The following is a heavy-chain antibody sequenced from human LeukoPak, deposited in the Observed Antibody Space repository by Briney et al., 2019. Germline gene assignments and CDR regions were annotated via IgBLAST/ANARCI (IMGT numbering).Heavy chain of an antibody. J-gene: IGHJ4*02. CDR3: AKVPYCSTTSCYREPLDY. CDR1: GFTFSSYG. V-gene: IGHV3-30*02. D-gene: IGHD2-2*02. Sequence: GGSLRLSCAASGFTFSSYGMHWVRQAPGKGLEWVAFIRYDAYDKYYADSVKGRFTISRDNPKNTLYLQMYSLRAEDSAVYYCAKVPYCSTTSCYREPLDYWGQGTLVTVSS. CDR2: IRYDAYDK.